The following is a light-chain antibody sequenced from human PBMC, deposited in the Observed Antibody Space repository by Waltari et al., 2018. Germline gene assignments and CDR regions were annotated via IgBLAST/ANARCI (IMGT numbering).Light chain of an antibody. J-gene: IGLJ3*02. V-gene: IGLV2-23*02. CDR2: EVT. Sequence: QSALTQPASVSGSPGQSITISCTGTSSDVGSYNFVSWYQQHPGKGPKLMIYEVTKRPPGVSKRFSGSKSGNTASLTISGLQAEDEADYYCCSYAGNSLFWVFGGGTKLTVL. CDR3: CSYAGNSLFWV. CDR1: SSDVGSYNF.